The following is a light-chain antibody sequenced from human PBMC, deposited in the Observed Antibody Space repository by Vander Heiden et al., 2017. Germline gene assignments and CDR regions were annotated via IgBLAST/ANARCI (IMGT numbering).Light chain of an antibody. CDR3: QQYGRSPWT. J-gene: IGKJ1*01. CDR2: GAS. Sequence: EIVLTQSPGTRSLSPGERATLPCRASQSVSNNYLAWYQQKPGQAPRLLIYGASSRATGIPERFSGSGSGTDFTLTISRLEPEDVAVYYCQQYGRSPWTFGQGTKVXIK. V-gene: IGKV3-20*01. CDR1: QSVSNNY.